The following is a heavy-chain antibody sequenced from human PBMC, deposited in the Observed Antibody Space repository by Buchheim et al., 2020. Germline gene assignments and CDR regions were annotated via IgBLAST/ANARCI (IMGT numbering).Heavy chain of an antibody. J-gene: IGHJ6*02. V-gene: IGHV3-33*01. Sequence: QVQLVESGGGVVQPGRSLRLSCAASGFTFSSYGMHWVRQAPGKGLEWVAVIWYDGSNKYYADSVKGRFTISRDNSKNTLYLQMISLRAEDTAVYYCARRIRFLESYGMDVWGQGTT. CDR3: ARRIRFLESYGMDV. D-gene: IGHD3-3*01. CDR1: GFTFSSYG. CDR2: IWYDGSNK.